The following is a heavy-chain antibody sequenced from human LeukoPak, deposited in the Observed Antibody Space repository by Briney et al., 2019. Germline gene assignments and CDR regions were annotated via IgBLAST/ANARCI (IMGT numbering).Heavy chain of an antibody. CDR2: IYPSGST. CDR3: ARENSGSYREFDY. V-gene: IGHV4-4*07. CDR1: GGSISSYY. Sequence: SETLSLTCTVSGGSISSYYWTWIRQPAGKGLEWIGRIYPSGSTNYNPSLKSRVTMSVDTSKNQFSLKLSSVTAADTAVFYCARENSGSYREFDYWGQGTLVTVSS. D-gene: IGHD1-26*01. J-gene: IGHJ4*02.